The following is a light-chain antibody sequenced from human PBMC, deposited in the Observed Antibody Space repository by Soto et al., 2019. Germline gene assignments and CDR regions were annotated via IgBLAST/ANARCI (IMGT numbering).Light chain of an antibody. Sequence: DIQLTQSPSFLSASVGDRVTITCRASQGISSWLAWYQQRPGKAPKLLIFAAIGLQSGVPSRFSGSGSGTNFTLTISGLQPEDSANYYCQQTNTFPRTFGQGTKVDI. V-gene: IGKV1-12*01. CDR2: AAI. CDR3: QQTNTFPRT. CDR1: QGISSW. J-gene: IGKJ1*01.